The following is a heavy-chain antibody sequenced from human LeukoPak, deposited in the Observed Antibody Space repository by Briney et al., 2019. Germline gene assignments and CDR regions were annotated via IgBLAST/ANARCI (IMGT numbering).Heavy chain of an antibody. Sequence: SETLSLTCTVSGGSISSYYWSWIRQPPGKGLEWIGYIYYSGSPNYNPSLKSRVTISVDTSKNQFSLKLGSVTAADTAVYYWARGKGAAALGLRDYWGQGTLVTVSS. D-gene: IGHD6-13*01. CDR2: IYYSGSP. V-gene: IGHV4-59*12. CDR3: ARGKGAAALGLRDY. CDR1: GGSISSYY. J-gene: IGHJ4*02.